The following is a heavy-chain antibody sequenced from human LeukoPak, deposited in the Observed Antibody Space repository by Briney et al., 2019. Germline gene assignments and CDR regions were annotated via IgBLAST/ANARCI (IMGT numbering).Heavy chain of an antibody. Sequence: GGSLRLSCAASGFTFSSYAMHWVRQAPGKGLEGVAIISYDGSYKYYADSVKGRFTISRDNSKNTLYLQMNSLRAEDTAVYYCAKTDYGDAVDYWGQGTLVTVSS. D-gene: IGHD4-17*01. CDR3: AKTDYGDAVDY. V-gene: IGHV3-30*18. J-gene: IGHJ4*02. CDR2: ISYDGSYK. CDR1: GFTFSSYA.